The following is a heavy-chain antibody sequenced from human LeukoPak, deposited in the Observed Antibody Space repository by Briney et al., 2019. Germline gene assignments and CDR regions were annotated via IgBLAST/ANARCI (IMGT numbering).Heavy chain of an antibody. D-gene: IGHD4-17*01. Sequence: GGSLRLSCAASGFTFSSYSVNWVRQAPGKGLEWVSSISSSSSYIYYADSVKGRFTISRDNAKNSLYLQMNSLRAEDTAVYYCARPYGDLGAFDIWGQGTMVTVSS. J-gene: IGHJ3*02. CDR2: ISSSSSYI. CDR1: GFTFSSYS. CDR3: ARPYGDLGAFDI. V-gene: IGHV3-21*01.